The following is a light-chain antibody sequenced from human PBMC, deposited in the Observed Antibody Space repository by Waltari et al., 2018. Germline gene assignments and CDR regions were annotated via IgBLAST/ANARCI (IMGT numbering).Light chain of an antibody. CDR1: NSDVGGYNY. CDR3: SSYTNRDTHVS. J-gene: IGLJ2*01. Sequence: QSTLTQPASVSGSPGQSITISCTGTNSDVGGYNYVSWYQQLPGKAPKLMIYDVNKWPSGVSNRCSGSKSGNTASLTISGLQAEDEADYYCSSYTNRDTHVSFGGGTKLTVL. V-gene: IGLV2-14*03. CDR2: DVN.